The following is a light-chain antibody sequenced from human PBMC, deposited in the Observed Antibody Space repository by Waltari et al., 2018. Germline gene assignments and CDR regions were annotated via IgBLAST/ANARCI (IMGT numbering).Light chain of an antibody. V-gene: IGKV1-33*01. CDR2: DAS. CDR1: QDTSNY. J-gene: IGKJ2*01. CDR3: QQYDNLPYT. Sequence: DIQMTQSPSSLSASVGDRVTITCQASQDTSNYLNWYQQKPGKAPKLLIYDASNLETGVPSRFSGSGTGTDFTFTISSLQPGDIATYYCQQYDNLPYTFGQGTKLEIK.